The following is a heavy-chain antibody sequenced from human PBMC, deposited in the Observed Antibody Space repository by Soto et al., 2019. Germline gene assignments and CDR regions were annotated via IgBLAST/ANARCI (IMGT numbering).Heavy chain of an antibody. Sequence: GGSPRLSCAAPGFTFSSYAMHWVRQAPGKGLEYVSAISSNGGSTYYANSVKGRFTISRDNSKNTLYLQMGSLRAEDMAVYYCAKGGRQWLVTSDFNYWGQGALVTVSS. CDR3: AKGGRQWLVTSDFNY. J-gene: IGHJ4*02. CDR2: ISSNGGST. D-gene: IGHD6-19*01. CDR1: GFTFSSYA. V-gene: IGHV3-64*01.